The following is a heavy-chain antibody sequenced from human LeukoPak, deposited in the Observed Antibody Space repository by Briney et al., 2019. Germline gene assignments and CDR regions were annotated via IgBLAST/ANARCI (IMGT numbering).Heavy chain of an antibody. CDR3: ARVNYYDSSGYYYDAFDI. J-gene: IGHJ3*02. Sequence: SETLSLTCTVSGGSISSYYWSWIRQPAGKGLEWIGRIYTSGSTNYNPSLKSRVTMPVDTSKNQFSLKLSSVTAADTAVYYCARVNYYDSSGYYYDAFDIWGQGTMVTVSS. V-gene: IGHV4-4*07. CDR1: GGSISSYY. CDR2: IYTSGST. D-gene: IGHD3-22*01.